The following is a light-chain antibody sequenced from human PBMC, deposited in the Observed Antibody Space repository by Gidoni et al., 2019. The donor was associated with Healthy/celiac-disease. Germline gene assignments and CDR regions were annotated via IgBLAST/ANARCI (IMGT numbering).Light chain of an antibody. V-gene: IGLV2-14*01. CDR1: SSDVGGYNY. CDR2: DVS. Sequence: QSALTQPASVSGAPGQSITISCTGTSSDVGGYNYVSWYQQHPGKGPKLMIYDVSNRPSGVSNRFSGSKSGNTASLTISGLQAEDEADYYCSSYTSSSTDFGTGTKVTVL. CDR3: SSYTSSSTD. J-gene: IGLJ1*01.